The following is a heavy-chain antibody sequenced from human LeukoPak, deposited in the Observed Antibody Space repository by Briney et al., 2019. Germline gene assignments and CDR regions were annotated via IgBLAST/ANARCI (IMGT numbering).Heavy chain of an antibody. V-gene: IGHV3-21*01. CDR1: RCTFSNYN. Sequence: GGSLRLSCAASRCTFSNYNMNGVRQAPGKGLEWVSSISSSSSDYTYYADSGRGRFIISKDNAKKSLLLAMNHPRAEDTACYYCARDHVPNNSSYYVDYWGQGTLVTVSS. CDR2: ISSSSSDYT. J-gene: IGHJ4*02. CDR3: ARDHVPNNSSYYVDY. D-gene: IGHD6-6*01.